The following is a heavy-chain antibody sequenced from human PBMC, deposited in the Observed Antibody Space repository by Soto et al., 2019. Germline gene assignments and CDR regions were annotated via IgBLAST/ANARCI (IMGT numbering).Heavy chain of an antibody. CDR3: ARDPYYYDSSGYFLFDY. CDR1: GFTFSSYG. V-gene: IGHV3-33*01. J-gene: IGHJ4*02. CDR2: IWYDGSNK. Sequence: PGGSLRLSCAASGFTFSSYGMHWVRQAPGKGLEWVAVIWYDGSNKYYADSVKGRFTISRDNSKNTLYLQMNSLRAEDTAVYYCARDPYYYDSSGYFLFDYWGQGTLVTV. D-gene: IGHD3-22*01.